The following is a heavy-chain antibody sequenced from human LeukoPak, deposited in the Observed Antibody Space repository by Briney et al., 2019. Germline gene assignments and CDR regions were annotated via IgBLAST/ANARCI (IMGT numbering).Heavy chain of an antibody. Sequence: GASVKVSCKASGYTFTGYYMHWVRQAPGQGLEWTGWINPNSGGTNYAQKFQGRVTMTRDTSISTAYMELSRLRSDDTAVYYCARFLWRAGGFDYWGQGTLVTVSS. V-gene: IGHV1-2*02. CDR1: GYTFTGYY. CDR2: INPNSGGT. CDR3: ARFLWRAGGFDY. J-gene: IGHJ4*02. D-gene: IGHD1-14*01.